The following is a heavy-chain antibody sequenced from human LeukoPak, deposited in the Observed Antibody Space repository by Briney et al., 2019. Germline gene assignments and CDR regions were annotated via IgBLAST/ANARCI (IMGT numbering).Heavy chain of an antibody. V-gene: IGHV1-2*06. CDR3: AIGAGIHLLIYFYFYMDV. CDR2: INPNSGGT. Sequence: ASVKVSCKASGYTFTDYYMHWVRQAPGQGLEWMGRINPNSGGTNYAQKFQGRVTMTRDTSISTAYMELSRLRSDDTAVYYCAIGAGIHLLIYFYFYMDVWGKGSTVTVSS. J-gene: IGHJ6*03. CDR1: GYTFTDYY. D-gene: IGHD2-8*01.